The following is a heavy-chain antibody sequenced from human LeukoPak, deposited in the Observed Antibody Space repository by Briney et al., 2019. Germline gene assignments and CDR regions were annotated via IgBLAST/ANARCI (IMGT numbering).Heavy chain of an antibody. CDR3: ARDTKGLAFDI. J-gene: IGHJ3*02. CDR1: GGIFSSYA. Sequence: SVKVSCKASGGIFSSYAISWVRQAPGQGLEWMGGIIPVFGTANYAQNFQDRVTITADESTSTAYMELSSLRSEDTAVYYCARDTKGLAFDIWGQGTMVTVSS. V-gene: IGHV1-69*13. CDR2: IIPVFGTA. D-gene: IGHD3-3*01.